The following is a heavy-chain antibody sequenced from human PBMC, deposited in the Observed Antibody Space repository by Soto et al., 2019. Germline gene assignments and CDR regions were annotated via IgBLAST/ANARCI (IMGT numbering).Heavy chain of an antibody. D-gene: IGHD1-1*01. J-gene: IGHJ4*03. CDR3: AGRTVTTYHCFDY. CDR1: GFTFSSYS. CDR2: INSASIYK. Sequence: GVSVRLSCAASGFTFSSYSMNLVRLAPGKGLEWVSFINSASIYKYFVDSVRGRLTIYRDNGKNSLYLQIYSQIVEATAVYYCAGRTVTTYHCFDYWGQGTMVTVSS. V-gene: IGHV3-21*01.